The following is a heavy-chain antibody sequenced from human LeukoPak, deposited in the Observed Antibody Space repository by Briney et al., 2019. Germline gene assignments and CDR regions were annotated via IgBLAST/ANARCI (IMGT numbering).Heavy chain of an antibody. Sequence: PGGSLRLSCAASRFTFSSYSMNWGRQAPGKGLGLVSYISSSSGTIYYADSVKGRLTISRDNAKNSLYLQMNSLRDEDTAVYYCARDVRWLRFVFDYWGQGTLVTVSS. D-gene: IGHD5-12*01. CDR2: ISSSSGTI. J-gene: IGHJ4*02. V-gene: IGHV3-48*02. CDR3: ARDVRWLRFVFDY. CDR1: RFTFSSYS.